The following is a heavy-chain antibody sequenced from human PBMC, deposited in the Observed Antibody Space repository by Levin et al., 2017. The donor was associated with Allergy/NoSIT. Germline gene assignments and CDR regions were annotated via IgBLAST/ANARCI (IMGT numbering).Heavy chain of an antibody. CDR2: MRYSGDTT. CDR3: AKGLCSGSPYRAFDM. J-gene: IGHJ3*02. CDR1: GFTFSSYT. Sequence: PGGSLRLSCAASGFTFSSYTMTWVRQAPGKGLEWVSTMRYSGDTTYYADSVKGRFTISRDSSKDTLFLQMNSLKAEDTAVYYCAKGLCSGSPYRAFDMWGQGTLVTVSS. V-gene: IGHV3-23*01. D-gene: IGHD1-26*01.